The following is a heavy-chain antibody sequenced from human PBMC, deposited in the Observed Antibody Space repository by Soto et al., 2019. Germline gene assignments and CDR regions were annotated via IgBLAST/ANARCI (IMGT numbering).Heavy chain of an antibody. CDR2: ISGSGAYT. V-gene: IGHV3-23*01. CDR1: GFTFSTYA. D-gene: IGHD2-2*01. CDR3: ARDRHPYSTKYYFDY. J-gene: IGHJ4*02. Sequence: PRLSCAASGFTFSTYAMNWVRQPPGKGLEWVSSISGSGAYTYYADSVQGRFTISRDNSKNTLNLQMNSLRAEDTAVYYCARDRHPYSTKYYFDYWGQGTLVTVSS.